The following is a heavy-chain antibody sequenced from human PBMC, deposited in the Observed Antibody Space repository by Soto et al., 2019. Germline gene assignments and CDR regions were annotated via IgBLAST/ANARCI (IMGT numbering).Heavy chain of an antibody. CDR3: ASSRGVVVLTDYDYYYGMDV. J-gene: IGHJ6*02. D-gene: IGHD3-22*01. V-gene: IGHV1-3*01. CDR2: INAGNGNT. CDR1: GYTFTSYA. Sequence: QVQLVQSGAEVKKPGASVKVSCKASGYTFTSYAMHWVRQAPGQRLEWMGWINAGNGNTKYSQKFQGRVTITRDTDARTAPMERSSLRSEDPAVYYCASSRGVVVLTDYDYYYGMDVWGRGTTFTVSS.